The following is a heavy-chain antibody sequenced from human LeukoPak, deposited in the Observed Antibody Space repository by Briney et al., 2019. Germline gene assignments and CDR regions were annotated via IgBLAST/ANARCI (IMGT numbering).Heavy chain of an antibody. V-gene: IGHV3-7*03. CDR2: IKQDGSEK. D-gene: IGHD1-7*01. Sequence: GGSLRLSCVVSGYTFSSYWMSWVRQAPGKGLEWVANIKQDGSEKHYVDSVKGRFTISRDNAKNSLYLQMNSLRAEDTAVYYCARNNWNYRGGMDVWGQGTTVTVSS. J-gene: IGHJ6*02. CDR1: GYTFSSYW. CDR3: ARNNWNYRGGMDV.